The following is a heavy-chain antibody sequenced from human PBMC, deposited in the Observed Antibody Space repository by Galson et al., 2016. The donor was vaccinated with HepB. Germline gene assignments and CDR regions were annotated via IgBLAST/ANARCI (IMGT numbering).Heavy chain of an antibody. V-gene: IGHV4-34*01. Sequence: SETLSLTCAVYGGSFSGYYWSWFRQSPGKGLEWIGEINHSGSTNYNPSLKSRVSISVDTSKNQFSLRQSSVTAADTAVYYCARGGKDRGSPRASDNWFAPWGQGTLVTVSS. J-gene: IGHJ5*02. D-gene: IGHD1-26*01. CDR3: ARGGKDRGSPRASDNWFAP. CDR1: GGSFSGYY. CDR2: INHSGST.